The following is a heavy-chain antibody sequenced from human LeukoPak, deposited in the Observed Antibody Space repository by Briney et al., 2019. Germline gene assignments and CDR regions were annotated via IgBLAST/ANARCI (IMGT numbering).Heavy chain of an antibody. CDR2: IKQDGSET. V-gene: IGHV3-7*01. CDR1: GFTFSRYW. Sequence: GASLRLSCAASGFTFSRYWMGWVRQAPGEGREWVANIKQDGSETYYVDSVKGRFTISRDNAKNSLYLQMNSLRAEDTAVYYCARDLIHSGSSALDYWGQGTLVTVSS. CDR3: ARDLIHSGSSALDY. D-gene: IGHD1-26*01. J-gene: IGHJ4*02.